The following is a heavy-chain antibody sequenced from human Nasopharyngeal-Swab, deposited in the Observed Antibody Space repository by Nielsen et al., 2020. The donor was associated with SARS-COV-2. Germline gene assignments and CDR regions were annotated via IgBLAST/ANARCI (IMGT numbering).Heavy chain of an antibody. J-gene: IGHJ6*04. D-gene: IGHD2-2*01. CDR3: VKDCAEYGSSWCPPLDV. CDR2: IYSGGRT. V-gene: IGHV3-53*01. Sequence: VRQAPGNGLEWVSIIYSGGRTFYADSVKGRFTISRDNSKNTLYLQMDSLRAEDTALYHCVKDCAEYGSSWCPPLDVWGKGTTVTVSS.